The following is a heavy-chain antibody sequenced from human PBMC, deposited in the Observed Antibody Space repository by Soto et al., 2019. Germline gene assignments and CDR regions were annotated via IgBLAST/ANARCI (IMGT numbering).Heavy chain of an antibody. D-gene: IGHD1-26*01. V-gene: IGHV3-23*01. J-gene: IGHJ4*02. CDR1: GFRFSSYA. CDR3: AKGASPYSGSSEGYFDF. Sequence: PGGSLRLSCAASGFRFSSYAMSWVRQAPGKGLEWVSSGTTYYADSVKGRFTVSRDNSKNRLNLQMNSLRAEDTAVYYCAKGASPYSGSSEGYFDFWGQGTLVTVSS. CDR2: SGTT.